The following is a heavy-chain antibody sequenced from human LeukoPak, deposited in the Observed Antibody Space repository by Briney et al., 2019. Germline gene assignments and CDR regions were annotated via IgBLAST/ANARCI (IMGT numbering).Heavy chain of an antibody. CDR3: AKDTATVTTAVLDY. CDR1: GFIFSSYS. CDR2: IDSSSTYI. V-gene: IGHV3-21*04. Sequence: PGGSLRLSCAASGFIFSSYSMSWVRQIPGKGLEWVSSIDSSSTYIYYADSVKGRFTISRDNAKNSLYLQMNSLRAEDTALYYCAKDTATVTTAVLDYWGQGTLVTVSS. J-gene: IGHJ4*02. D-gene: IGHD4-17*01.